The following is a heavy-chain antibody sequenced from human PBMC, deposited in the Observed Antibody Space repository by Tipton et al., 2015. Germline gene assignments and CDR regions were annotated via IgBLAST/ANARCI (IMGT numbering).Heavy chain of an antibody. D-gene: IGHD5-24*01. J-gene: IGHJ4*01. CDR1: AYSISSDYY. CDR3: ARGDDSTSMATGFDY. Sequence: TLSLTCAVSAYSISSDYYWGWIRQPPGKGLEWIGSISHSGNTYYNPYLKSRFTMSVDTSKKQFSLKLDSVTAADTAVYYCARGDDSTSMATGFDYWGRGALVTVSS. CDR2: ISHSGNT. V-gene: IGHV4-38-2*01.